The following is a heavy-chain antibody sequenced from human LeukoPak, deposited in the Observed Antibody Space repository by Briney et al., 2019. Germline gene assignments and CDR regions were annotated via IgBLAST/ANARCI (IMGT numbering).Heavy chain of an antibody. CDR3: ARDLITMVRGASLEDY. CDR2: ISAYNGNT. D-gene: IGHD3-10*01. Sequence: EASVKVSCKASGYTFTSYGISWVRQAPGQGLEWMGWISAYNGNTNYAQKLQGRVTMTTDTSTSTAYMELRSLRSDGTAVYYCARDLITMVRGASLEDYWGQGTLVTVSS. CDR1: GYTFTSYG. V-gene: IGHV1-18*01. J-gene: IGHJ4*02.